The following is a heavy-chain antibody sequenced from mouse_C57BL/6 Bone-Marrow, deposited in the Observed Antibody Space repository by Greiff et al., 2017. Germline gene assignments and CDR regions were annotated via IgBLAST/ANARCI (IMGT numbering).Heavy chain of an antibody. Sequence: VQLQQSGPELVKPGASVKISCKASGYAFSSSWMNWVKQRPGKGLEWIGRIYPGDGDTNYNGKFKGKATLTADKSSSTAYMQLSSLTSEDSAVYFCARERGLRHWYFDVWGTGTTVTVSS. CDR3: ARERGLRHWYFDV. CDR2: IYPGDGDT. CDR1: GYAFSSSW. J-gene: IGHJ1*03. V-gene: IGHV1-82*01. D-gene: IGHD2-4*01.